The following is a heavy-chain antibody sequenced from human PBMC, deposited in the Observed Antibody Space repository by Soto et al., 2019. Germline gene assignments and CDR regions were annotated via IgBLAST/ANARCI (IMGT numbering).Heavy chain of an antibody. D-gene: IGHD5-12*01. J-gene: IGHJ2*01. V-gene: IGHV1-69*12. CDR2: IIPLFGTV. CDR1: GGTFSSYA. CDR3: ARGNHRWLQLWYFDL. Sequence: QVQLVQSGAEVKKPGSSVKVSCKASGGTFSSYAISWVRQAPGQGLEWMGGIIPLFGTVNYAQKFQGRVTITADESTSTAYMELSSLRSEDTAVYYCARGNHRWLQLWYFDLWGRGTLVTVSS.